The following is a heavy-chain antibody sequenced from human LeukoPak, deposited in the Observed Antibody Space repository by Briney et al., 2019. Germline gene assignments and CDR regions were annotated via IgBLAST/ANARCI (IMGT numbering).Heavy chain of an antibody. J-gene: IGHJ4*02. CDR1: GDSVSSNSAA. Sequence: SQTISLTCAISGDSVSSNSAAWNWIRQSPSRGLEWLGRTYYRSKWSTDYAVSVKSRITVNPDTSKNQFSLQLNSVTPEDSAVYYCARLENWAFDFWGQGTLITVSS. D-gene: IGHD7-27*01. CDR2: TYYRSKWST. CDR3: ARLENWAFDF. V-gene: IGHV6-1*01.